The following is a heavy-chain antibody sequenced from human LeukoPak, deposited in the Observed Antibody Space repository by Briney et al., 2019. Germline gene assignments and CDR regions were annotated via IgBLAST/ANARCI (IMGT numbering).Heavy chain of an antibody. Sequence: CAAAGFSVDNYGMDSARQAPGEGMGWVLDISWDGGSIGHAASVEGRFTISRDNAKNSLYLQMNSLRAEDTALDYCSKVEHPFSLNYGNSPFDYWGQGTLVTVSS. J-gene: IGHJ4*02. V-gene: IGHV3-9*01. CDR3: SKVEHPFSLNYGNSPFDY. CDR1: GFSVDNYG. D-gene: IGHD2/OR15-2a*01. CDR2: ISWDGGSI.